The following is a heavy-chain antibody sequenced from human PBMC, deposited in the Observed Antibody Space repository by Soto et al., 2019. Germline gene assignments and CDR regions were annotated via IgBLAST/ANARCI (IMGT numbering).Heavy chain of an antibody. Sequence: PGESLKISCKGSGYSLTSYWISWVRQMPGKGLEWMGRIDPSDSYTNYSPSFQGHVTISADKSISTAYLQWSSLKASDTAMYYCARLGLPRYYGSGSYVENYYYGMDVWGQGTTVTVSS. V-gene: IGHV5-10-1*01. CDR3: ARLGLPRYYGSGSYVENYYYGMDV. J-gene: IGHJ6*02. D-gene: IGHD3-10*01. CDR1: GYSLTSYW. CDR2: IDPSDSYT.